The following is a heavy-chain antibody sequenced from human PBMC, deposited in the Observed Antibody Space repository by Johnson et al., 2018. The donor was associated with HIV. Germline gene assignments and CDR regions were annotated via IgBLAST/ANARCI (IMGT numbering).Heavy chain of an antibody. Sequence: VQLVESGGGLVQPGGSLRLSCAASGFTVSSNYMNWVRQAPGKGLEWVSVIYSGGSTYYADSVKGRFTISRDNSKNTLYLQMNSLRAEDTAVYYCARAGKTVTFDIWGQGTMVTVSS. J-gene: IGHJ3*02. D-gene: IGHD1-14*01. CDR3: ARAGKTVTFDI. CDR1: GFTVSSNY. CDR2: IYSGGST. V-gene: IGHV3-66*01.